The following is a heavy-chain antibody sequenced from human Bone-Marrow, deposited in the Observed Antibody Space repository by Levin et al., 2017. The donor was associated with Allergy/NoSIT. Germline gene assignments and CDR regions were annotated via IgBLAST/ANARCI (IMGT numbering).Heavy chain of an antibody. Sequence: ASVKVSCKASGYTFTTYGLTWVRQAPGQGLEWMGWVSAYSGNTNYALNLQDRVTMTTDTATNTAYMELTSLRSDDTAIYYCARGHFPYYYYGMDVWSQGTTVVVSS. CDR1: GYTFTTYG. CDR2: VSAYSGNT. J-gene: IGHJ6*02. CDR3: ARGHFPYYYYGMDV. V-gene: IGHV1-18*01.